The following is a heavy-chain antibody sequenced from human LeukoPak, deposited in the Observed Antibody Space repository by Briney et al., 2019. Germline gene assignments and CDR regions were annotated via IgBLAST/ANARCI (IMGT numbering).Heavy chain of an antibody. CDR2: INAGGDDP. D-gene: IGHD1-26*01. CDR1: GFTFSSYA. Sequence: GGSLRLSCAASGFTFSSYAMTWVRQTPGKGLEWVSAINAGGDDPIYTESVKGRFTISRDNSKNTLYLQMNSLRADDTAIYYCAKGGSYAPLDYWGQGTLVTVSS. V-gene: IGHV3-23*01. J-gene: IGHJ4*02. CDR3: AKGGSYAPLDY.